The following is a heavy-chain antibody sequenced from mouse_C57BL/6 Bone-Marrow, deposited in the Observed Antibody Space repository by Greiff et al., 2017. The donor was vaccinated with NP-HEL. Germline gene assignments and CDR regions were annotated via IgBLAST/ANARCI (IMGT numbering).Heavy chain of an antibody. J-gene: IGHJ1*03. Sequence: VQLQQPGAELVMPGASVKLSCKASGYTFTSYWMHWVKQRPGQGLEWIGEIDPSDSYTNYNQKFKGKSTLTVDKSSSTAYMQLSSLTSEDSAVYYCAIITTVVADRYFDVWGTGTTVTVSS. D-gene: IGHD1-1*01. CDR1: GYTFTSYW. CDR2: IDPSDSYT. CDR3: AIITTVVADRYFDV. V-gene: IGHV1-69*01.